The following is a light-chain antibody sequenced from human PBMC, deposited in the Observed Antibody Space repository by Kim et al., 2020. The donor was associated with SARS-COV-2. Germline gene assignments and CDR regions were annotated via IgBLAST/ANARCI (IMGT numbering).Light chain of an antibody. V-gene: IGKV3-20*01. CDR2: DTS. CDR1: QTITHRY. CDR3: QQYDSSPT. J-gene: IGKJ4*01. Sequence: LSPGERDTISCRTSQTITHRYLAWYQQQPGPPPLLLISDTSYRATGIPDRFSGSGSGTFFTLIISRLEPEDFAFYYCQQYDSSPTFGGGTKVDIK.